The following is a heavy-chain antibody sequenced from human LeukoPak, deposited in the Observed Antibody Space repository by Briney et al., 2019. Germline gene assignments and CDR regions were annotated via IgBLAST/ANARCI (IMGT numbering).Heavy chain of an antibody. D-gene: IGHD6-13*01. J-gene: IGHJ6*03. CDR1: GFTFSSYS. Sequence: PGGSLRLSCAASGFTFSSYSMNWVRQAPGKGLEWVSSISSSSSYIYYADSVKGRFTISRDNAKNSLYLQMNSLRAEDTAVYYCARGGGPAAAGTVDYYYYMDVWGKGTTVTVSS. CDR2: ISSSSSYI. CDR3: ARGGGPAAAGTVDYYYYMDV. V-gene: IGHV3-21*01.